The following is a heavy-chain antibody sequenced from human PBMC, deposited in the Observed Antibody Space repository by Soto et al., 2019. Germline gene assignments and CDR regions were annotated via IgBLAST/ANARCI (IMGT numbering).Heavy chain of an antibody. V-gene: IGHV3-33*01. J-gene: IGHJ5*02. CDR2: IWYDGSNR. CDR3: VRDSDYGSNSGWLDP. D-gene: IGHD4-17*01. Sequence: GGSLRLSCAASGFTFSNYGMHWVRQAPGKGLEWVAVIWYDGSNRYYGDSVKGRFTISRDYSNNTLFLQMNSLRAEDTALYYCVRDSDYGSNSGWLDPWGQGTLVTVSS. CDR1: GFTFSNYG.